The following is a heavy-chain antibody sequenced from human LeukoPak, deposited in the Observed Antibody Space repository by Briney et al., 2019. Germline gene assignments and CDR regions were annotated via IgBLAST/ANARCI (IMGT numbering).Heavy chain of an antibody. CDR3: VRVTQGTIDY. V-gene: IGHV4-59*02. D-gene: IGHD1-1*01. CDR1: GGSVSSNY. J-gene: IGHJ4*02. Sequence: SETLSLTCTVSGGSVSSNYRGWVRQPPGKGLEWIGYIYYSGYTNYIPSLKSRVTMSVDTSKNQFSLKLSSVTAADTALYYCVRVTQGTIDYWGQGTLVTVSS. CDR2: IYYSGYT.